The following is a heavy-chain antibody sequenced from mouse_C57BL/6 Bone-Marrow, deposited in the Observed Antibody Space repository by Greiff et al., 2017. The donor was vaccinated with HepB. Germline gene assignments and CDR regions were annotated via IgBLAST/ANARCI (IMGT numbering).Heavy chain of an antibody. V-gene: IGHV1-81*01. CDR3: ANRRN. J-gene: IGHJ3*01. CDR2: IYPRSGNT. Sequence: QVQLQPSGAELARPGASVKLSCKASGYTFTSYGISWVKQRTGQGLEWIGEIYPRSGNTYYNEKFKGKATLTADKSSSTAYMELRSLTSEDSAVYFCANRRNWGQGTLVTVSA. CDR1: GYTFTSYG.